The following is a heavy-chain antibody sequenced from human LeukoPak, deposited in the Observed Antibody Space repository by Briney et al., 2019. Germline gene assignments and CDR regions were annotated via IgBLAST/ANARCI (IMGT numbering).Heavy chain of an antibody. J-gene: IGHJ4*02. V-gene: IGHV3-53*01. CDR3: ARVSGIAGAGTPIDY. Sequence: GGSLRLSCAASGFTFSSYAMSWVRQAPGKGLEWVSLIYSGGSTSYADSMKGRFTISRDNSKNMLYLQMNSLRAEDTAVYYCARVSGIAGAGTPIDYWGQGTLVTVSS. CDR1: GFTFSSYA. D-gene: IGHD6-13*01. CDR2: IYSGGST.